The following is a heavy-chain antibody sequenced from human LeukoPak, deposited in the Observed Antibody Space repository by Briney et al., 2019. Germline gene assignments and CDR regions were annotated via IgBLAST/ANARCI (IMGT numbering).Heavy chain of an antibody. CDR1: GFTFSSYS. J-gene: IGHJ4*02. D-gene: IGHD3-22*01. CDR2: ISSSSSYI. V-gene: IGHV3-21*01. Sequence: GGSLRLSCAASGFTFSSYSMNWVRQAPGKGLEWVSSISSSSSYIYYADSVKGRFTTSRDNAKNSLYPQMNSLRAEDTAVYYCAREDPREIVVSYWGQGTLVTVSS. CDR3: AREDPREIVVSY.